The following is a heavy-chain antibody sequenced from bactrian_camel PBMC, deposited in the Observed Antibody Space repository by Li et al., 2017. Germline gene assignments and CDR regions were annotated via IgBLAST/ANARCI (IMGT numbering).Heavy chain of an antibody. V-gene: IGHV3S1*01. CDR2: IDTGGGST. Sequence: LVESGGGSVQAGGSLRLSCAASGYTYNRTCMAWFRQAPGNEREGVAGIDTGGGSTYYADSVAGRFTISQDNAKSMLYLQMNSLKPEDTAMYYCAARPGVLCQKTIDRADFRYWGQGTQVTVS. CDR1: GYTYNRTC. D-gene: IGHD3*01. J-gene: IGHJ6*01. CDR3: AARPGVLCQKTIDRADFRY.